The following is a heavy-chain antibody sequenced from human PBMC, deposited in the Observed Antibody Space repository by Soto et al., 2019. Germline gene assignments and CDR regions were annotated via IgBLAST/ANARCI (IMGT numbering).Heavy chain of an antibody. V-gene: IGHV3-72*01. D-gene: IGHD4-17*01. CDR3: ARYILDGVNSHSYSDL. J-gene: IGHJ2*01. Sequence: EVQLVESGGGLVQPGGSLRLSCAASGFTFSDHYMDWVRQAPGKGLEWVGRIRNKANSYTTEYAASVKGRFTVSRDDSQNSLYLQMNSLKTEDTAMYFCARYILDGVNSHSYSDLWGRGTPVTVPS. CDR1: GFTFSDHY. CDR2: IRNKANSYTT.